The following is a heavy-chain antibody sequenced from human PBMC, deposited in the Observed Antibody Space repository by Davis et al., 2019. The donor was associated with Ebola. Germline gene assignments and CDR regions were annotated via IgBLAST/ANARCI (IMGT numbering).Heavy chain of an antibody. CDR3: ARDPADGYNLFYYYYGMDV. J-gene: IGHJ6*02. Sequence: SCKASGYTFTSYYMHWLRQAPGKGLEWLAVIWYDGSNKYYADSVKGRFTISRDNSKNTLYLQMNSLRAEDTAMYYCARDPADGYNLFYYYYGMDVWGQGTTVTVSS. CDR2: IWYDGSNK. CDR1: GYTFTSYY. V-gene: IGHV3-33*01. D-gene: IGHD5-24*01.